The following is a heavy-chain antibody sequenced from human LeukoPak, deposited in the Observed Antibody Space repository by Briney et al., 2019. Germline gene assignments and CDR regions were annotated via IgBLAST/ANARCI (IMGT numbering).Heavy chain of an antibody. D-gene: IGHD1-14*01. CDR2: ISATGGST. V-gene: IGHV3-23*01. CDR1: GFTFSSYA. Sequence: GGSLRLSCAASGFTFSSYAMSWVRQAPGKGLEWVSSISATGGSTYYADSVKGRFTISRDNSKNTLYLQMNSLRAEDTAVYYCAKFPAGTPFDYWGQGTLVTVSS. J-gene: IGHJ4*02. CDR3: AKFPAGTPFDY.